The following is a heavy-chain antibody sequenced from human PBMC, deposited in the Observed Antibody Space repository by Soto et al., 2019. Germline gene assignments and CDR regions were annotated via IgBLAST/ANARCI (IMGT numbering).Heavy chain of an antibody. CDR2: INSGGSRT. V-gene: IGHV3-74*01. CDR3: ARGNCSGDTCFFGGTH. J-gene: IGHJ4*02. Sequence: EVQLAESGGVLVQPGGSLRLSCVASGFTFSDHWMHWVRQAPGKGLVWVSRINSGGSRTNYADSVKGRFTISRDNVKNTLSLELNSLSLEDTAVYYLARGNCSGDTCFFGGTHWGRGTLVTVSS. CDR1: GFTFSDHW. D-gene: IGHD2-21*02.